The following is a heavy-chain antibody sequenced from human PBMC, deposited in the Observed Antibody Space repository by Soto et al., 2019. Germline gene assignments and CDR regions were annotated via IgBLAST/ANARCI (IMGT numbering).Heavy chain of an antibody. V-gene: IGHV1-3*01. CDR3: ARVYTPEQRGIFDP. CDR2: INAGNGNT. J-gene: IGHJ5*02. D-gene: IGHD1-1*01. CDR1: GYTFTSYA. Sequence: ASVKVSCKASGYTFTSYAMHWVRQAPGQRLEWMGWINAGNGNTKYSQKFQGRVTITRDTSASTAYMELSSLRSEDTAVYYCARVYTPEQRGIFDPWAQGTLVTVSS.